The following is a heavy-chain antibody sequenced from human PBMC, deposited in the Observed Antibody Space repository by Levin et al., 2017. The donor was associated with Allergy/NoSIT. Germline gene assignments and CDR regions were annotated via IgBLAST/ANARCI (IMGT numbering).Heavy chain of an antibody. Sequence: ASVKVSCKASGYTFTSYDINWVRQATGQGLEWMGWMNPNSGNTGYAQKFQGRVTMTRNTSISTAYMELSSLRSEDTAVYYCARGGSPGIYGSGVRVGMDVWGQGTTVTVSS. J-gene: IGHJ6*02. CDR1: GYTFTSYD. CDR3: ARGGSPGIYGSGVRVGMDV. D-gene: IGHD3-10*01. V-gene: IGHV1-8*01. CDR2: MNPNSGNT.